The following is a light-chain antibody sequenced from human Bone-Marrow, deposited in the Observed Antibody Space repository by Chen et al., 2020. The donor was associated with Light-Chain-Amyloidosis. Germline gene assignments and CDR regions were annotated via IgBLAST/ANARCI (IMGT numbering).Light chain of an antibody. CDR2: KVT. CDR3: SSYTITNTLG. CDR1: SNDVGGDNH. Sequence: QSALTQPASVSGSPGQSITICCTGTSNDVGGDNHVSSYQQHTDKAPKLMIYKVTNRPSSVPDRFSGSKSDNTASLTISGLQTEDEADYFCSSYTITNTLGFGSGTRVTVL. J-gene: IGLJ1*01. V-gene: IGLV2-14*01.